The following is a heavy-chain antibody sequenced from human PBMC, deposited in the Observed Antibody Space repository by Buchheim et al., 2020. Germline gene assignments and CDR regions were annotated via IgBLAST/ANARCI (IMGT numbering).Heavy chain of an antibody. CDR1: GYTFTGYY. D-gene: IGHD3-3*01. V-gene: IGHV1-2*06. Sequence: QVQLVQSGAEVKKPGASVKVSCKASGYTFTGYYMHWVRQAPGQGLEWMGRINPNSGGTNYAQKFQGRVTMTRDTSISPAYMELSRLRSDDTAVYYCARGKPDTIFGVFIRLDYGMDVWGQGTT. CDR3: ARGKPDTIFGVFIRLDYGMDV. CDR2: INPNSGGT. J-gene: IGHJ6*02.